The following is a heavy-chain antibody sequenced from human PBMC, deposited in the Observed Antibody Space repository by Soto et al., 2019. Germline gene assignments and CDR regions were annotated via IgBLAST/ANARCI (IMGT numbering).Heavy chain of an antibody. CDR1: GYIFSGCY. CDR2: ISPNTGGT. D-gene: IGHD3-22*01. V-gene: IGHV1-2*02. J-gene: IGHJ5*02. CDR3: ARMRTYSRSLLNVCLDA. Sequence: ASVKVSCKASGYIFSGCYIHWVRRAPGQGLEWMGWISPNTGGTNYAQKFQGRITMTRYTSISTAYMELSRLRSDDTAVYYCARMRTYSRSLLNVCLDAWGQGTLVTVSS.